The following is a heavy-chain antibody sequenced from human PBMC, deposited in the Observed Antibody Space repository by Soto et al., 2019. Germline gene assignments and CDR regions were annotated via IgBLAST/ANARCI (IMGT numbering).Heavy chain of an antibody. CDR1: GGSITSGGYC. CDR2: ISFGGST. J-gene: IGHJ4*02. V-gene: IGHV4-31*03. D-gene: IGHD5-18*01. CDR3: SRGILV. Sequence: QVQLQESGPGLVKPSQTLSLTCTVSGGSITSGGYCWSWIRQHPGKGLEWIGCISFGGSTSYNASRRSRVTISVDTAKNLFSLKLSSVTAADPAVYYCSRGILVWGQGALITVSS.